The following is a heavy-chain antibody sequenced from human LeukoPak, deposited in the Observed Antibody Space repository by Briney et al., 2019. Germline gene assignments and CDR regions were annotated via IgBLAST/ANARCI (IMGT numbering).Heavy chain of an antibody. D-gene: IGHD6-6*01. V-gene: IGHV4-39*07. CDR3: AREGAARRTVDY. CDR2: IYYSGST. Sequence: SETLSLTCTVSGGSISSSSYYWGWIRQPPGKGLEWIGSIYYSGSTYYNPSLKSRVTISVDRSKNQFSLKLSSVTAADTAVYYCAREGAARRTVDYWGQGALVTVSS. J-gene: IGHJ4*02. CDR1: GGSISSSSYY.